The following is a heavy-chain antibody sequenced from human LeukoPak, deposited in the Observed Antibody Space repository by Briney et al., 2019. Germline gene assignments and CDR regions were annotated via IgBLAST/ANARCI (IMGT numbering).Heavy chain of an antibody. J-gene: IGHJ4*02. CDR3: ARHGLGYYPYYFDY. CDR2: IYSSGST. D-gene: IGHD3-22*01. Sequence: SETLSLTCSVSGGSISSGDCDWGWIRQPPGKGLEWIGTIYSSGSTYYNPSLTSRVSISVDTSKNQFSLKLSSVTAADTAVYYCARHGLGYYPYYFDYWGQGTLVTVSS. V-gene: IGHV4-39*01. CDR1: GGSISSGDCD.